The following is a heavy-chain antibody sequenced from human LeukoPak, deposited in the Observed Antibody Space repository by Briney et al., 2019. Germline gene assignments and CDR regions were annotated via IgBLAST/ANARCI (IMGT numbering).Heavy chain of an antibody. J-gene: IGHJ4*02. CDR1: GYTLTELS. Sequence: ASVKVSCKVSGYTLTELSMHWVRQAPGKGLEWMGGFDPEDGETIYAQKFQGRVTMTEDTSTDTAYMELSSLRSEDTAVYYCATDLWSRYSSSDEPFDYWGQGTLVTVSS. CDR3: ATDLWSRYSSSDEPFDY. D-gene: IGHD6-6*01. CDR2: FDPEDGET. V-gene: IGHV1-24*01.